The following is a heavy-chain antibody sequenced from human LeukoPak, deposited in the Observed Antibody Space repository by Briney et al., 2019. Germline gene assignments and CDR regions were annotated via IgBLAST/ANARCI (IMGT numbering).Heavy chain of an antibody. CDR3: ARGSSAAGSPDYAFDI. D-gene: IGHD6-13*01. Sequence: GSLRLSCAASGFTFSSYWMTWVRQPPGKGLEWIGEIYHSGSTNYNPSLKSRVTISVDKSKNQFSLKLSSVTAADTAVYYCARGSSAAGSPDYAFDIWGQGTMVTVSS. CDR2: IYHSGST. V-gene: IGHV4-4*02. J-gene: IGHJ3*02. CDR1: GFTFSSYW.